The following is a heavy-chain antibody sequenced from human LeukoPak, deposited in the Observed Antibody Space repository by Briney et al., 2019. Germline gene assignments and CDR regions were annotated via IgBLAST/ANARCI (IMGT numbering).Heavy chain of an antibody. V-gene: IGHV1-8*03. CDR2: MNPNGGNT. CDR3: AREATTIFGVVKGFDP. Sequence: ASVKVSCKASGYTFTSYDINWVRQATGQGLEWMGWMNPNGGNTGYAQKFQGRVTITRNTSISTAYMELSSLRSEDTAVYYCAREATTIFGVVKGFDPWGQGTLVTVSS. CDR1: GYTFTSYD. D-gene: IGHD3-3*01. J-gene: IGHJ5*02.